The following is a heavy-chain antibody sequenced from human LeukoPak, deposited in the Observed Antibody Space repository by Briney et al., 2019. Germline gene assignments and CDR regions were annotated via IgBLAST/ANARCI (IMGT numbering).Heavy chain of an antibody. CDR1: GFTFSSYS. D-gene: IGHD2-2*01. CDR3: ARASYCSSTSCYPYYYYYMDV. V-gene: IGHV3-21*01. J-gene: IGHJ6*03. CDR2: ISSSSSYI. Sequence: PGGSLRLSCAASGFTFSSYSMNWVRQAPGKGLEWVSSISSSSSYIYYADSVKGRFTISRDNAKNSLYLQMNSLRAEDTAVYYCARASYCSSTSCYPYYYYYMDVWGKGTTVTVSS.